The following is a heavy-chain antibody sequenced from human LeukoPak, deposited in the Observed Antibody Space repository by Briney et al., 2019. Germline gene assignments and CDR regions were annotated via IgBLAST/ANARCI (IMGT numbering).Heavy chain of an antibody. CDR1: GFTFSSYG. J-gene: IGHJ4*02. V-gene: IGHV3-30*02. D-gene: IGHD1-1*01. CDR2: IRYDGSNK. CDR3: ARGVPTGIDYFDS. Sequence: GGSLRLSCAASGFTFSSYGMHWVRQAPGKGLEWVAFIRYDGSNKYYADSVKGRFTISRDNSKNTLYLQMNSLRAEDTAVYYCARGVPTGIDYFDSWGQGTLVTVSS.